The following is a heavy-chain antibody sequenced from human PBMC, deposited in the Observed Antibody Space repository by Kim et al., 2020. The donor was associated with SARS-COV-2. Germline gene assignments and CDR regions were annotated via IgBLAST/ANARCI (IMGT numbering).Heavy chain of an antibody. J-gene: IGHJ3*02. CDR3: AREMQCTAVAFDI. V-gene: IGHV3-48*03. D-gene: IGHD6-19*01. CDR1: GFSFNSYE. Sequence: GGSLRLSCEASGFSFNSYEMSWVRQAPGKGLEWLSDISANGRGTHYADSVKGRFTISRDNTKNPLYLQINSLRVEETAIYYCAREMQCTAVAFDIWGQGTLVTVSP. CDR2: ISANGRGT.